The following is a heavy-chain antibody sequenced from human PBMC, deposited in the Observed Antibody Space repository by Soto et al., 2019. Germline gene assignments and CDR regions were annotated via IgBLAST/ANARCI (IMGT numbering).Heavy chain of an antibody. CDR2: ILADYNT. CDR1: GYSFCDCT. J-gene: IGHJ4*02. V-gene: IGHV3-23*03. Sequence: GLSLRLECAAAGYSFCDCTMSQVRQAPGKVLECISVILADYNTYYTDSVRGRFTISRDNSKNTLYLEMNSLRAEDTAVYYCARRTNGYFGYWGQGALVTVSS. CDR3: ARRTNGYFGY. D-gene: IGHD2-8*01.